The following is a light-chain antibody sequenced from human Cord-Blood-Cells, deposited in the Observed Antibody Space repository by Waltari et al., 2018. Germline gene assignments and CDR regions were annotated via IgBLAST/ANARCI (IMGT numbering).Light chain of an antibody. V-gene: IGLV2-14*03. J-gene: IGLJ3*02. Sequence: QSALTQPASVSGSPGQSITISCTGTSSDVGGYNYASWYQQHPGKAPKLIILDVSNRPSGVSNRCSGSKSGNTASLAISGLQAEDEADYYCSSYTSSSTWVFGGGTKLTVL. CDR1: SSDVGGYNY. CDR2: DVS. CDR3: SSYTSSSTWV.